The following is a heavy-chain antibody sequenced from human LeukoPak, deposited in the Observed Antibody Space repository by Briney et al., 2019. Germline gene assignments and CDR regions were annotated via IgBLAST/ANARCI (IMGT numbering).Heavy chain of an antibody. CDR1: GGSFSGYY. CDR2: INHSGST. Sequence: PSETLSLTCAVYGGSFSGYYWSWIHQPPGKGLEWIGEINHSGSTNYNPSLKSRVTISVDTSKNQFSLKLSSVTAADTAVYYCARGGRYGSGSYYNFPFDYWGQGTLVTVSS. V-gene: IGHV4-34*01. D-gene: IGHD3-10*01. CDR3: ARGGRYGSGSYYNFPFDY. J-gene: IGHJ4*02.